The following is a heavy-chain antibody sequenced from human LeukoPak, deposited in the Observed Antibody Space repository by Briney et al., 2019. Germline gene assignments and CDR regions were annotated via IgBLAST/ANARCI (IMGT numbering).Heavy chain of an antibody. CDR2: ISTYNGNT. D-gene: IGHD3-22*01. CDR3: AISYNYPTSEYAGNDAFDI. J-gene: IGHJ3*02. V-gene: IGHV1-18*01. Sequence: GASVKLSCKASGYNFASFDINWVRQAPGQGLEWMGWISTYNGNTNYAQKVQGRVTMTIDTSTSTAYMELRSLRSDDTAIYFCAISYNYPTSEYAGNDAFDIWGQGTLVTVS. CDR1: GYNFASFD.